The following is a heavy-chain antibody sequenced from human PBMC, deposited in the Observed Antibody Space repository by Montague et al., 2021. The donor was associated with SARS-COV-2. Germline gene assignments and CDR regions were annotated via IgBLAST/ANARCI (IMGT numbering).Heavy chain of an antibody. CDR1: GFTFSSYA. V-gene: IGHV3-23*03. J-gene: IGHJ4*02. D-gene: IGHD3-22*01. CDR2: IYSGGSST. CDR3: AKKVFPYDSSGYLLDY. Sequence: SLRLSCAASGFTFSSYAMSWVRQAPGKGLEWVSVIYSGGSSTYYADSVKGRFTISRDNSKNTLYLQMNSLRVEDTAVYYCAKKVFPYDSSGYLLDYWGQGTLVTVSS.